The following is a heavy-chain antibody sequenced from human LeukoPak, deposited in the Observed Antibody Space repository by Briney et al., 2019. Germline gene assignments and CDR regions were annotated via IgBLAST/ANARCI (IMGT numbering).Heavy chain of an antibody. CDR3: ARGKVSLSVSVPAARMRLDY. J-gene: IGHJ4*02. D-gene: IGHD2-2*01. V-gene: IGHV4-61*02. CDR2: IYTSGST. CDR1: GGSISSGSYY. Sequence: SETLSLTCTVSGGSISSGSYYWSWIRQPAGKGLEWIGRIYTSGSTNYNPSLTSRVTISVDTSKNKFSLKLSSVTAADTAVYYCARGKVSLSVSVPAARMRLDYWGQGTLVTVSS.